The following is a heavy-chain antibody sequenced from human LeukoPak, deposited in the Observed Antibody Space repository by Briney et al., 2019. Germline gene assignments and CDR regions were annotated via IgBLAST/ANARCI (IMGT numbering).Heavy chain of an antibody. J-gene: IGHJ4*02. CDR3: ARAIEQLWSNFDY. CDR2: ISSSSSYI. CDR1: GFTFSSYS. V-gene: IGHV3-21*01. D-gene: IGHD5-18*01. Sequence: PGGSLRLSCAASGFTFSSYSMNWVRQAPGKGLEWVSSISSSSSYIYYADSVKGRSTISRDDAKNSLYLQMNSLRAEDTAVYYCARAIEQLWSNFDYWGQGTLVTVSS.